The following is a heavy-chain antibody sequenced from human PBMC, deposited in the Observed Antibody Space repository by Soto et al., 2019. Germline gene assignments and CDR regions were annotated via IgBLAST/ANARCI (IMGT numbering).Heavy chain of an antibody. D-gene: IGHD3-10*01. CDR1: GFTFSSYW. J-gene: IGHJ6*02. CDR2: IKQDGSEK. CDR3: SRPSYDYCDYYYDMDV. V-gene: IGHV3-7*01. Sequence: GGSLRLSCAASGFTFSSYWMSWVRQAPGKGLEWVANIKQDGSEKYYVDSVKGRFTISRDNAKNSLYLQMNSLRAEDTAVYYCSRPSYDYCDYYYDMDVWGQGSTFTVSS.